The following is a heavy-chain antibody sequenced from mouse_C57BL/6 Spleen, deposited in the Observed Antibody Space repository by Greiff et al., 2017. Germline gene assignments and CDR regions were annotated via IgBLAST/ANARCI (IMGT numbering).Heavy chain of an antibody. J-gene: IGHJ2*01. D-gene: IGHD1-2*01. CDR3: ARRAYGAAGPYDY. CDR1: GYTFTRYW. CDR2: IDPSDRYT. V-gene: IGHV1-59*01. Sequence: VQLQQPGAELVRPGTSVKLSCKASGYTFTRYWMHWVKQRPGQGLEWIGVIDPSDRYTNYNQKFKGKATLTVDTSSSTAYMQLSSLASEDSAFSYCARRAYGAAGPYDYRGQGTTLTAAS.